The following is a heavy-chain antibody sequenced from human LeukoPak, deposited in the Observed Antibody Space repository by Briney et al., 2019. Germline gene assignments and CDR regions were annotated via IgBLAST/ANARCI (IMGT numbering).Heavy chain of an antibody. CDR1: GYTFSSYD. D-gene: IGHD6-6*01. Sequence: GASVKVSCKASGYTFSSYDINGVRQATGQGLEWMGWMNPNSGNTGYAQKFQGRVTMTRNTSISTAYMELSSLRSEDTAVYYCARPRRGSIAARGTFDYWGQGTLVTVSS. CDR2: MNPNSGNT. J-gene: IGHJ4*02. V-gene: IGHV1-8*01. CDR3: ARPRRGSIAARGTFDY.